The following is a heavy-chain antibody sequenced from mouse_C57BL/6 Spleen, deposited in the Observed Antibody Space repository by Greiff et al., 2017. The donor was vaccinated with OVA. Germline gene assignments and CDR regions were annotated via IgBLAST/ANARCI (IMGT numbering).Heavy chain of an antibody. V-gene: IGHV1-64*01. CDR2: IHPNSGST. J-gene: IGHJ1*03. CDR1: GYTFTSYW. CDR3: AKWYDYDRYCYFDV. D-gene: IGHD2-4*01. Sequence: QVQLQQPGAELVKPGASVKLSCTASGYTFTSYWMHWVKQRPGQGLEWIGMIHPNSGSTNYNEQFKSKATLTVDKSSSTAYMQLSSLTSEDSAVYYVAKWYDYDRYCYFDVWGTGTTVTVSS.